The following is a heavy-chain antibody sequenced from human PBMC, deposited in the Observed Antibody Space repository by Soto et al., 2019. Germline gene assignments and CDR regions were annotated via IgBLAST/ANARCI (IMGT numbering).Heavy chain of an antibody. V-gene: IGHV3-53*01. CDR3: VQTTGWPGCDF. D-gene: IGHD6-19*01. CDR2: IYGGGTT. J-gene: IGHJ4*02. Sequence: EVQLVESGGGLIQPGGSLRLSCAASGFAVSSKYMTWVRQAPGKGLEWVSVIYGGGTTYYADSVKGRFTISRDTSKNTLYLQMNSLSAEDTAVYYCVQTTGWPGCDFWGQGTLVTVSS. CDR1: GFAVSSKY.